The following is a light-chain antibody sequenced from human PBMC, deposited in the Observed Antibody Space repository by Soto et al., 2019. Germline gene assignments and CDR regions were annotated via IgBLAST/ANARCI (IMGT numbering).Light chain of an antibody. CDR1: SSDVGAYNY. J-gene: IGLJ1*01. CDR3: CSYRSSSTYV. Sequence: QSALTQPASVSGSPGQWITISCTGTSSDVGAYNYVSWYQQHPGKAPKLMIFDVNNRPSGVSNRFSGSKSGNTASLTISGLQAEDEGDYYCCSYRSSSTYVFGTGTKVTVL. CDR2: DVN. V-gene: IGLV2-14*01.